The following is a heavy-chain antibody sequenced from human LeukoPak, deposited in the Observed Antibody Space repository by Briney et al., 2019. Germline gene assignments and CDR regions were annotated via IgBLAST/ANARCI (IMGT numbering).Heavy chain of an antibody. V-gene: IGHV4-39*07. CDR1: SASVSSSPYF. Sequence: SETLSLTCTVSSASVSSSPYFWGWIRQSPGKGLEWIGSISYSGSTYYNPSLKSRVTISVDKSKNQFSLKLSSVTAADTAVYYCARDASYYYGSGSYLDPWGQGTLVTVSS. CDR2: ISYSGST. D-gene: IGHD3-10*01. CDR3: ARDASYYYGSGSYLDP. J-gene: IGHJ5*02.